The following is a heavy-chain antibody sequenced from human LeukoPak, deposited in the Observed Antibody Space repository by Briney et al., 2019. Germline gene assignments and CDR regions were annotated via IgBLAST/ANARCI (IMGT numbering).Heavy chain of an antibody. CDR3: ARDNYGRFDY. CDR1: GFTFSSFW. J-gene: IGHJ4*02. Sequence: GGSPRLSCAASGFTFSSFWMHWVRQAPGKGLVWVSRINSDGSSIYADSVEGRFTISRDNAKNTLYLQMNSLRAEDTAVYYCARDNYGRFDYWGQGTPVTVSS. CDR2: INSDGSSI. D-gene: IGHD3-10*01. V-gene: IGHV3-74*01.